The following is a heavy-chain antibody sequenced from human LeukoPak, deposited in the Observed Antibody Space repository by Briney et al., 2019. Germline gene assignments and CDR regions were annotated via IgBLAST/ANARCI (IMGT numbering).Heavy chain of an antibody. D-gene: IGHD1-20*01. CDR2: FSVSGGST. CDR3: AKLTGTSGY. V-gene: IGHV3-23*01. CDR1: GFTFSSYA. Sequence: GGSLRLSCAASGFTFSSYAMSWVRQAPGKGLEWVSTFSVSGGSTHYIDSVKGRFTISRDNSKSTLYLQMNSLRVEDTAVYYCAKLTGTSGYWGQGTLVTVSS. J-gene: IGHJ4*02.